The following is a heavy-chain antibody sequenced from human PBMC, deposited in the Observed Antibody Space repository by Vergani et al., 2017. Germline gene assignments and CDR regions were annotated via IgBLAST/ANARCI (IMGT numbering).Heavy chain of an antibody. D-gene: IGHD3-3*02. CDR3: ARVSMGILRDY. CDR1: GGSFSGYY. J-gene: IGHJ4*02. V-gene: IGHV4-34*01. Sequence: QVQLQQWGAGLLKPSETLSLTCAVYGGSFSGYYWSWIRQPPGKGLEWIGEINHSGSTNYNPSLKSRVTISVDTSKNHFSLKLSSVTAADTAVYYCARVSMGILRDYWGQGTLVTVSS. CDR2: INHSGST.